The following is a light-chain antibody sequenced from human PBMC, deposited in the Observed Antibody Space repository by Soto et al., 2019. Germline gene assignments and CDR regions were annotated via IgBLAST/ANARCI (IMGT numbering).Light chain of an antibody. V-gene: IGKV1-13*02. CDR3: MQGTHWPIT. CDR1: QGISTL. CDR2: DAS. Sequence: AIQLTQSPSSLSASVGERVTITCRAGQGISTLFAWYQQKPGKAPKLLIYDASTLESGVPSRFSGSGSGTYFALTISSLQPEDFATYYCMQGTHWPITFGQGTRLEIK. J-gene: IGKJ5*01.